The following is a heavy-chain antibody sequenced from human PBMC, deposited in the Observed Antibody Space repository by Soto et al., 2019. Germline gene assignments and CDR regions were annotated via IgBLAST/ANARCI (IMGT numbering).Heavy chain of an antibody. CDR1: GFIFSNYG. D-gene: IGHD3-16*01. J-gene: IGHJ4*02. Sequence: QVQLVASRGGVVQPGRSLRLSCAASGFIFSNYGMHWFRQAPGMGLEWVAVIWHDGSEKYYGDSVRGRFTISRDNSKNTLYLQMKSLRVEDTAMYYCASENNAYHYGGGFWGQGALVIVSS. V-gene: IGHV3-33*01. CDR2: IWHDGSEK. CDR3: ASENNAYHYGGGF.